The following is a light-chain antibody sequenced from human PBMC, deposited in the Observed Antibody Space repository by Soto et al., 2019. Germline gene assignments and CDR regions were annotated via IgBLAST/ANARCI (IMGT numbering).Light chain of an antibody. CDR3: QQYDEWPPSYT. J-gene: IGKJ2*01. CDR2: GAS. CDR1: QSVSSN. Sequence: EIVMTQSPATLSVSPGERATLSCRASQSVSSNLAWYQQKPGQAPRLLIYGASTRATGIPARISGSGSGTEFTLTISSLQSEYFAIYYCQQYDEWPPSYTFGQGTKLEI. V-gene: IGKV3-15*01.